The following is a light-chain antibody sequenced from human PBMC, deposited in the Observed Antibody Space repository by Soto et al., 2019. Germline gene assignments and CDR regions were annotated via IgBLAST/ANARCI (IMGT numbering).Light chain of an antibody. CDR1: QSVSSK. V-gene: IGKV3-15*01. J-gene: IGKJ2*01. Sequence: EIVMTQSPATLSVSPGERATLSCRASQSVSSKLAWFQQKSGQAPSLLIYGVSTRATGVPVRFSGSGSGTEFTLTVNSLQSEDFAVYYCQQYNNWPHTFGQGTK. CDR2: GVS. CDR3: QQYNNWPHT.